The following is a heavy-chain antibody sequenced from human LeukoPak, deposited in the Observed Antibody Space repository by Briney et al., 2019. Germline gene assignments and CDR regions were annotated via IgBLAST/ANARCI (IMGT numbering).Heavy chain of an antibody. V-gene: IGHV4-34*01. Sequence: SETLSLTCAVYGGSFSGYYWSWIRQPPGKGLEWIGEINHSGSTNYNPSLKSRVTISVDTSKNQFSLKLSSVTAADTAVYYCARGRGYCISTSCYAYRYWGQGTLVTVSS. J-gene: IGHJ4*02. CDR3: ARGRGYCISTSCYAYRY. CDR1: GGSFSGYY. CDR2: INHSGST. D-gene: IGHD2-2*01.